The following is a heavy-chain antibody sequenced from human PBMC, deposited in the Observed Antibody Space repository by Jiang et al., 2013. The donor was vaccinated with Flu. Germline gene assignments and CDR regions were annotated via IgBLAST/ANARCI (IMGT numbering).Heavy chain of an antibody. J-gene: IGHJ4*02. D-gene: IGHD2/OR15-2a*01. CDR3: ARPLLKYSDRYFDY. V-gene: IGHV4-39*01. CDR2: IYYSGST. CDR1: GGSISSSSYY. Sequence: PGLVKPSETLSLTCTVSGGSISSSSYYWGWIRQPPGKGLEWIGSIYYSGSTYYNPSLKSRVTISVDTSKNQFSLKLSSVTAADTAVYYCARPLLKYSDRYFDYWGQGTPVTVSS.